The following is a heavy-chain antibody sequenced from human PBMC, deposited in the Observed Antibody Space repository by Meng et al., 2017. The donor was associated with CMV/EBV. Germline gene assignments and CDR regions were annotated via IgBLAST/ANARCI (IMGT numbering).Heavy chain of an antibody. CDR3: ALAEYSSSLFDY. CDR1: GYTLTSYY. V-gene: IGHV1-46*01. Sequence: QVHLVHSGAEVKQPGASVKVSCKASGYTLTSYYMHWVRQAPGQGLEWMGIINPSGGSTSYAQKFQGRVPMTRDTSTSTVYMELSSLRSEDTAVYYCALAEYSSSLFDYWGQGTLVTVSS. J-gene: IGHJ4*02. D-gene: IGHD6-13*01. CDR2: INPSGGST.